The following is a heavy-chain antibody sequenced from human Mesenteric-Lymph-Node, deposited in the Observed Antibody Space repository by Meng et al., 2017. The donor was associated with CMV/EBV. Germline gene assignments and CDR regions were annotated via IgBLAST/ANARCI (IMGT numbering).Heavy chain of an antibody. J-gene: IGHJ4*02. Sequence: GSLRLSCTVSGGSINTYYWSWIRQPPGKGLEWIGFYYSGSTDYNPSLKSRVTISVDTSKNQFSLKLISVTAADTAVYYCARLDFTREFDYWGQGTLVTVSS. CDR3: ARLDFTREFDY. CDR1: GGSINTYY. CDR2: YYSGST. V-gene: IGHV4-59*01.